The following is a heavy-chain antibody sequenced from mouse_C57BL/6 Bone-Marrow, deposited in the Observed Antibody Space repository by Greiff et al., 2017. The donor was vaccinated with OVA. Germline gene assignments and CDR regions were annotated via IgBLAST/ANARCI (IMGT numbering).Heavy chain of an antibody. CDR2: IDPSDSYT. CDR1: GYTFTSYW. D-gene: IGHD2-10*02. V-gene: IGHV1-50*01. CDR3: ARIGWAYGNSPYAMDY. J-gene: IGHJ4*01. Sequence: QVQLQQPGAELVKPGASVKLSCKASGYTFTSYWMQWVKQRPGQGLEWIGEIDPSDSYTNYNQKFKGKATLTVDTSSSTDYMQLSSLTSEDSAVYYCARIGWAYGNSPYAMDYWGQGTSVTVSS.